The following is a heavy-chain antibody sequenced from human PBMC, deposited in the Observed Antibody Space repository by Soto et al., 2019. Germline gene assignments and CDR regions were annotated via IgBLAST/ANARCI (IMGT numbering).Heavy chain of an antibody. CDR3: AKDQXNQPRFCSGGSCYSWIY. V-gene: IGHV3-23*01. J-gene: IGHJ4*02. D-gene: IGHD2-15*01. CDR1: GFAFSIYD. Sequence: PGGSLRLSCAASGFAFSIYDMSWGRQAAGKGLGWVSTISGSGGSIFYTDSVKGRFTISRDNSQNTLYLHMGSLRAEDTARYFCAKDQXNQPRFCSGGSCYSWIYWGQGTRVTVSS. CDR2: ISGSGGSI.